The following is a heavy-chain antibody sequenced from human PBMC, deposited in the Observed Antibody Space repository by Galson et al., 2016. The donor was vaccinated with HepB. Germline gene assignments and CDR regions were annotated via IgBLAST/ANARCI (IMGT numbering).Heavy chain of an antibody. J-gene: IGHJ4*02. CDR2: IKQDGSEK. D-gene: IGHD6-19*01. Sequence: SLRLSCAASGFTFLDSAMHWVRQPPGKGLEWLANIKQDGSEKHYVDSVKGRFTISRDNAKNSLFLQMNSLRADDTAVYYCASSGWRPIDYWGQGTLVTVSS. V-gene: IGHV3-7*01. CDR1: GFTFLDSA. CDR3: ASSGWRPIDY.